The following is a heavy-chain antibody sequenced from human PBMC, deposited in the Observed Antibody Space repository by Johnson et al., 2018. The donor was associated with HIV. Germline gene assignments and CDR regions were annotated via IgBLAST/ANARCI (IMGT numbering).Heavy chain of an antibody. CDR3: AKCIWGSSLIDAFDI. V-gene: IGHV3-33*06. CDR1: GFTCRHYG. J-gene: IGHJ3*02. CDR2: RWYDVSED. D-gene: IGHD6-13*01. Sequence: QVQLVESGGGVVQPGRSLRLSCAASGFTCRHYGMHWVRQAPGKGLEWVACRWYDVSEDNYAASVWGGCAISKDNSKNTLHLQMNSLRVEDTAVYYCAKCIWGSSLIDAFDIWGQGTTVTVSS.